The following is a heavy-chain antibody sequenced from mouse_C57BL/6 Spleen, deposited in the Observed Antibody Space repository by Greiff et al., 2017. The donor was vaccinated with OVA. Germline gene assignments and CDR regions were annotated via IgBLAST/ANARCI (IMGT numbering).Heavy chain of an antibody. CDR2: IHPNSGST. D-gene: IGHD4-1*02. V-gene: IGHV1-64*01. Sequence: VQLQQPGAELVKPGASVKLSCKASGYTFTGYWMHWVKQRPGQGLEWIGMIHPNSGSTNYNEKFKSKATLTVDKSSSTAYMQLSSLTSEDSAVYYGARTTGTPYYAMDYWGQGTSVTVSS. J-gene: IGHJ4*01. CDR3: ARTTGTPYYAMDY. CDR1: GYTFTGYW.